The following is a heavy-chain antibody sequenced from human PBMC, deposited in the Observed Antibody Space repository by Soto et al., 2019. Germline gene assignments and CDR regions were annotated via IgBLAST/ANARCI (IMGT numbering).Heavy chain of an antibody. V-gene: IGHV4-30-2*01. CDR2: IYHSGST. CDR1: GGSISSGGYS. Sequence: SETLSLTCAVSGGSISSGGYSWSWIRQPPGKGLEWIGYIYHSGSTYYNPSLKSRVTISVDRSKNQFSLKLSSVTAADTAVYYCARGPIEGVTMIPELELWGRGTMVTVSS. CDR3: ARGPIEGVTMIPELEL. J-gene: IGHJ2*01. D-gene: IGHD3-22*01.